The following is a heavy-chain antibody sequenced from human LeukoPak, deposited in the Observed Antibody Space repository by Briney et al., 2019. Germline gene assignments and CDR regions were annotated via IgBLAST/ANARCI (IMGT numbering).Heavy chain of an antibody. CDR3: AKDRRAVASYFDY. V-gene: IGHV3-23*01. CDR1: GCTFSSYA. J-gene: IGHJ4*02. Sequence: GGSLRLSCAASGCTFSSYAMSWVRQGPGKGLEWVSAISGSGGSTYYADSVKGRFTISRDNSKNTPYLQMNRLRAEDTAVYYCAKDRRAVASYFDYWGQGTLVTVSS. D-gene: IGHD6-19*01. CDR2: ISGSGGST.